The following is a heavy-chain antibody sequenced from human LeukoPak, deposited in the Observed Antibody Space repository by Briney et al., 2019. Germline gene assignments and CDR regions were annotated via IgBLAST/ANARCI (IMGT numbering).Heavy chain of an antibody. CDR2: IIPIFGTA. Sequence: GASVKVSCKASGGTFSSYAISWVRQAPGQGLEWMGGIIPIFGTANYAQKSQGRVTITADESTSTAYMELSSLRSEDTAVYYCARTPGCSSTSCYKGWYNWFDPWGQGTLVTVSS. V-gene: IGHV1-69*13. CDR1: GGTFSSYA. J-gene: IGHJ5*02. D-gene: IGHD2-2*02. CDR3: ARTPGCSSTSCYKGWYNWFDP.